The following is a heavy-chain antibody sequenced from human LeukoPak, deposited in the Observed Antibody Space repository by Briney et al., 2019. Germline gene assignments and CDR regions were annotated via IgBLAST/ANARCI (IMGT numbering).Heavy chain of an antibody. CDR1: GYTFSSHD. CDR2: MNPNSGNT. CDR3: VRGVNVVSTAMLLLRY. Sequence: ASVKVSCKASGYTFSSHDINWVRQVPGHGLEWLGWMNPNSGNTGYAQKFQGRVAMTRDSSIGTAYLELSSLSSDDTAVYYCVRGVNVVSTAMLLLRYWGQGTLVAVSS. D-gene: IGHD2-21*02. V-gene: IGHV1-8*01. J-gene: IGHJ1*01.